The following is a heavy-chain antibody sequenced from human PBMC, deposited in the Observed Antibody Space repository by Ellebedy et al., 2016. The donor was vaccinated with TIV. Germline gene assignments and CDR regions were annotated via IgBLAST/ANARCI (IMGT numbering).Heavy chain of an antibody. D-gene: IGHD3-9*01. Sequence: MPSETLSLTCTVSGGSISSSSYYWSWIRPPAGKGLEWIGRIYTSGSTNYNPSLKSRVTMSVDTSKNQFSLKLSSVTAADTAVYYCARDFDDILTGHEYYFDYWGQGTLVTVSS. CDR2: IYTSGST. V-gene: IGHV4-61*02. J-gene: IGHJ4*02. CDR3: ARDFDDILTGHEYYFDY. CDR1: GGSISSSSYY.